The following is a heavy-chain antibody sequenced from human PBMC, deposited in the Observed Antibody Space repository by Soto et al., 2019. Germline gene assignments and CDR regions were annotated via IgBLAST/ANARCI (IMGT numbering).Heavy chain of an antibody. V-gene: IGHV5-51*01. CDR1: GYSFTSGW. D-gene: IGHD6-19*01. J-gene: IGHJ4*02. Sequence: PGASRKISGKRSGYSFTSGWIGWVRQMPGKGLEWMGIIYPGDSDTRYSPSFQGQVTISADKSSSTAYLQWSSLKASDTAMYYCARSSPGGQQWLAYWGQGTLVTVSS. CDR3: ARSSPGGQQWLAY. CDR2: IYPGDSDT.